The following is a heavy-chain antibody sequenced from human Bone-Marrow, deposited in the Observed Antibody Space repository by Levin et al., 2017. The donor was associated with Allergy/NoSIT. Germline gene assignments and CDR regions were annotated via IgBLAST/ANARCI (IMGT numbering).Heavy chain of an antibody. CDR1: GYSIGSGFF. CDR2: IYHVGAI. CDR3: ARDETYNYGSFEL. Sequence: RSQTLSLTCAVSGYSIGSGFFWGWIRQPPGKGLEFIGSIYHVGAIDYNPSLKSRVTISIDTPKNQFSLTLASVTAADTAVYYCARDETYNYGSFELWGQGIPVTVSS. J-gene: IGHJ4*02. V-gene: IGHV4-38-2*02. D-gene: IGHD5-18*01.